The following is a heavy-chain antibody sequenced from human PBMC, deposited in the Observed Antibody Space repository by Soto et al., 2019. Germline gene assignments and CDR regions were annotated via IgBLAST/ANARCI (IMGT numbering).Heavy chain of an antibody. CDR2: IGGSGVTT. J-gene: IGHJ4*02. Sequence: GGSLRLSCAASRFPFINYAMSWVRQAPGKGLEWVSGIGGSGVTTYYADSVKGRFTISRDNSKNMLYLQMNSLTAEDTAVYYCAKGIGSGWYAFDSWGQGTLVTVSS. CDR3: AKGIGSGWYAFDS. V-gene: IGHV3-23*01. D-gene: IGHD6-13*01. CDR1: RFPFINYA.